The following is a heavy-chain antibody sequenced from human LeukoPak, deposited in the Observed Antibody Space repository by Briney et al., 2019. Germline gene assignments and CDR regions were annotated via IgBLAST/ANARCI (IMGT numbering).Heavy chain of an antibody. CDR1: GFTFSHYV. CDR3: ARDRELRYCSSTSCYNYFGMDV. D-gene: IGHD2-2*02. Sequence: SGGSLRLSCAASGFTFSHYVMTWVRQAPGKGLEWVSSITSSSYIYYADSVKGRFTISRDNAKNSLYLQMNSLRAEDTALYYCARDRELRYCSSTSCYNYFGMDVWGQGTTVTVSS. V-gene: IGHV3-21*01. J-gene: IGHJ6*02. CDR2: ITSSSYI.